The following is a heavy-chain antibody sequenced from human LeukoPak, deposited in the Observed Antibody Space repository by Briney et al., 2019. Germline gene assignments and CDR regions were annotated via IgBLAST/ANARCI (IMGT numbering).Heavy chain of an antibody. V-gene: IGHV3-23*01. CDR3: HSSSWYEFDY. CDR2: ISGSGGST. J-gene: IGHJ4*02. D-gene: IGHD6-13*01. Sequence: GGSLRLSCAASGFTFDDYAMHWVRQAPGKGLEWVSAISGSGGSTYYADSVKGRFTISRDNSKNTLYLQMNSLRAEDTAVYYCHSSSWYEFDYWGQGTLVTVSS. CDR1: GFTFDDYA.